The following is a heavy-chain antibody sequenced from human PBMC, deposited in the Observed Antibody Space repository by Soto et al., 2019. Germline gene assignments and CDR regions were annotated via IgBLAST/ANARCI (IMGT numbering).Heavy chain of an antibody. CDR3: ARDAYSSGSYFFDY. Sequence: SETLSLTGSVSGGSITSYYWSWIRQSPGKGLEWIGYIHHSGSTNYNPSLKSRVTISIDTSKNQFSLKLSSVTAADTAFYYCARDAYSSGSYFFDYWGQGTLVTVSS. D-gene: IGHD6-19*01. CDR1: GGSITSYY. CDR2: IHHSGST. V-gene: IGHV4-59*01. J-gene: IGHJ4*02.